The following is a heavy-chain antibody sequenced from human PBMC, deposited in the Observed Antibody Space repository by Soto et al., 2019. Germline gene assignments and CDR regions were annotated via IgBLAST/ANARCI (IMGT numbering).Heavy chain of an antibody. Sequence: QITLKESGPTLVKPTQTLTLTCTFSGFSLSTSGVGVGWIRQPPGKALEWLALIYWDDDKRDSPSLKSRLTITKDTSKNQVVLTMTNMDPVDTATYYWAKVRSWGSPFDYWGQGTLVTVSS. CDR3: AKVRSWGSPFDY. V-gene: IGHV2-5*02. CDR2: IYWDDDK. J-gene: IGHJ4*02. D-gene: IGHD2-15*01. CDR1: GFSLSTSGVG.